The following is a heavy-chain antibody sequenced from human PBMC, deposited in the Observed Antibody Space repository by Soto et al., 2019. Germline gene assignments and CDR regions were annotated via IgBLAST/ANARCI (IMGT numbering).Heavy chain of an antibody. J-gene: IGHJ5*02. V-gene: IGHV1-69*13. Sequence: SVKVSCRASRGTFSSYAISWVRQAPGQGLEWMAGIIPIFGTANYAQKFQGRVTITADESTSTAYIELISLRSDDTAVYYCSRVVPGAEAWFGPSGQGTLVTVSS. D-gene: IGHD2-2*01. CDR3: SRVVPGAEAWFGP. CDR1: RGTFSSYA. CDR2: IIPIFGTA.